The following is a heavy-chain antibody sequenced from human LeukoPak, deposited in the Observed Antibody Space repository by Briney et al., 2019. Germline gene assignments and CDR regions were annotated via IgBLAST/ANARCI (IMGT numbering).Heavy chain of an antibody. CDR1: GYTLIDYY. D-gene: IGHD1-26*01. CDR3: ARDLVGATQDY. CDR2: INCINGAT. V-gene: IGHV1-2*02. J-gene: IGHJ4*02. Sequence: ASVKVSCKASGYTLIDYYIHWVRQVPGQGLEWVGWINCINGATDYAQKFQGRVTMTRDSPISTAYMDLSSLRSDDTAVYYCARDLVGATQDYWGQGTLVTVSS.